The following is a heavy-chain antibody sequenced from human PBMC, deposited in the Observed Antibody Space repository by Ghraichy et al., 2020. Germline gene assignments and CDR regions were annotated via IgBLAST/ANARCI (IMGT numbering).Heavy chain of an antibody. CDR2: ISGSGGST. D-gene: IGHD6-13*01. CDR1: GFTFSSYA. J-gene: IGHJ4*02. Sequence: GGSLRLSCAASGFTFSSYAMSWVRQAPGKGLEWVSAISGSGGSTYYADSVKGRFTISRDNSKKTRYLQMNSLRAEDTAVYYCAKDLDSSSWYAPTGYWGQGTLVTVSS. CDR3: AKDLDSSSWYAPTGY. V-gene: IGHV3-23*01.